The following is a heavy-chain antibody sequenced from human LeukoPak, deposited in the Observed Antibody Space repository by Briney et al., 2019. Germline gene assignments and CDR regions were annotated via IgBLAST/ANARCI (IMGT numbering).Heavy chain of an antibody. J-gene: IGHJ2*01. V-gene: IGHV4-39*01. D-gene: IGHD2-2*01. CDR1: GGSISSSSYY. CDR3: ARHAISGYCSSTNCPFDL. CDR2: IYYSGST. Sequence: SETLSLTCTVSGGSISSSSYYWGWIRQPPGKGLEWIGSIYYSGSTYYNPSLKSRVTISVDTSKNQFSLKLSSVTAADTAVYYCARHAISGYCSSTNCPFDLWGRGTLVTVSS.